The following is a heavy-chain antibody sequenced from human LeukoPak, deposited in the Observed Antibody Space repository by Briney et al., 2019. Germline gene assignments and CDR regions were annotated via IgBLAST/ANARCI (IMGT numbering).Heavy chain of an antibody. J-gene: IGHJ6*03. D-gene: IGHD2-2*01. CDR1: GFTFSSYA. CDR3: AKHWSYCSTTSCFFNYYYYYMDV. CDR2: VSGADGTT. V-gene: IGHV3-23*01. Sequence: PGGSLRLSCAASGFTFSSYAMHWVRQAPGKGLEWVSGVSGADGTTYYADSMKGRFTISRDNSKSTLYLQMNNLRAEDTAVYYCAKHWSYCSTTSCFFNYYYYYMDVWGKGTTVTVSS.